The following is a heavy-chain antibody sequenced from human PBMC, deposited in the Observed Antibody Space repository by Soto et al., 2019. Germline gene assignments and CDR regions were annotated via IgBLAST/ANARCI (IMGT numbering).Heavy chain of an antibody. CDR3: ARALPYSSSGDS. Sequence: QVQLVQSGAEVKKPGASVKVSCKASGYTFTTNGISWVRQAPGQGLEWMGWISARNGNTYYGQKSQGRVTMTTDSLTSTAYMELSSLTAGDTAVYYCARALPYSSSGDSWGRGTLVTVSS. J-gene: IGHJ4*02. CDR1: GYTFTTNG. CDR2: ISARNGNT. V-gene: IGHV1-18*01. D-gene: IGHD6-13*01.